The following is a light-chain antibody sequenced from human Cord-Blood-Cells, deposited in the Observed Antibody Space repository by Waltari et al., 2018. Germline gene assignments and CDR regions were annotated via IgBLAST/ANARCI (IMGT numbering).Light chain of an antibody. V-gene: IGKV2-28*01. CDR2: LGS. CDR1: QSLRHSNGYNY. J-gene: IGKJ4*01. CDR3: MQALQTPLT. Sequence: DIVMTQSPLTLPATPGETASIPCRSSQSLRHSNGYNYLDGYLQKPAQYPQLLIYLGSTRVDRVPARISGSGSGAAFTLIIIRMVADDVGVSYCMQALQTPLTFGRGTKVEIK.